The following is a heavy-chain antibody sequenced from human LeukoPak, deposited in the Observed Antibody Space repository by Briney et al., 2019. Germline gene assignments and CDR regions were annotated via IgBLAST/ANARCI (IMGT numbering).Heavy chain of an antibody. CDR3: ATGSRSGVAFES. J-gene: IGHJ4*02. CDR1: GFIASSNY. Sequence: PGGSVRLSCTASGFIASSNYMSRVRQAPGKGLEWVSLIYSGGSTYYADSVMGRSTISRDKSNNTLYLQMNSLRAEDTAVYYCATGSRSGVAFESWGQGALVTVSS. D-gene: IGHD1-1*01. V-gene: IGHV3-53*01. CDR2: IYSGGST.